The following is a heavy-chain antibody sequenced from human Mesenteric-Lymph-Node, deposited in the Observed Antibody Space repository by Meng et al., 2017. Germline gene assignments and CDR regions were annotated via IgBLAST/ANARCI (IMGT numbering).Heavy chain of an antibody. CDR1: GGSFSGYY. Sequence: SETLSLTCAVYGGSFSGYYWSWIRQPPGKGLEWIGEINHSGSTNYNPSLKSRVTISVDTSKNQFSLKLSSVTAADTAVYYCARESKVWSGYYYYYGMDVWGQGTMVTVSS. J-gene: IGHJ6*02. D-gene: IGHD3-3*01. CDR2: INHSGST. CDR3: ARESKVWSGYYYYYGMDV. V-gene: IGHV4-34*01.